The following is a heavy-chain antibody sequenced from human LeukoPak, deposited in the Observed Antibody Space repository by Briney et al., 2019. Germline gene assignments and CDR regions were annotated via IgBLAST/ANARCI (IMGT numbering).Heavy chain of an antibody. CDR2: IYPRDSDT. CDR1: GYSLTNYW. V-gene: IGHV5-51*01. D-gene: IGHD3-10*01. J-gene: IGHJ3*02. CDR3: ATRGVNPSDAFDI. Sequence: GESLKISCKGSGYSLTNYWIGWVRQMPGKGLEWMGIIYPRDSDTGYSPSFQGQVTISADKSINTAYLQWSSLKASDTAMYYCATRGVNPSDAFDIWGQGTMVTVSS.